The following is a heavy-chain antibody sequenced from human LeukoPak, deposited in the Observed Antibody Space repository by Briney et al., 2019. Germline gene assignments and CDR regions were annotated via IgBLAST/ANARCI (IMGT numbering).Heavy chain of an antibody. CDR3: ATVKRDCSGGTCYSYDY. Sequence: GRSLRLSCVASRFTFNTYAVNWVRQAPGKGLEWVSAISSNGDFTYYADSVRGRFTISRDNSKNTVFLQMNGLRADDRAVYYCATVKRDCSGGTCYSYDYWGQGTLVTVSS. D-gene: IGHD2-15*01. J-gene: IGHJ4*02. CDR1: RFTFNTYA. CDR2: ISSNGDFT. V-gene: IGHV3-23*01.